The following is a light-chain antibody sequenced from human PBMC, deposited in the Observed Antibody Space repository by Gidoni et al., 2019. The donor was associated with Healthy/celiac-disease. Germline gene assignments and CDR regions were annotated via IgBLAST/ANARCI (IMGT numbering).Light chain of an antibody. Sequence: PGQRVTIACSGSSSNIGSNYVYWYQQLPGTAPKLLIYRNNQRPSGVPDRFSGSKSGTSASLAISGLRSEDEADYYCAAWDDSLSGPVFGGGTKLTVL. CDR2: RNN. J-gene: IGLJ2*01. CDR3: AAWDDSLSGPV. CDR1: SSNIGSNY. V-gene: IGLV1-47*01.